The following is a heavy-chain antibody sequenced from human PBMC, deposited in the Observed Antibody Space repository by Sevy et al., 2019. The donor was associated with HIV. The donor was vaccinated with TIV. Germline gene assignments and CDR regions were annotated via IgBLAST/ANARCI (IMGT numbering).Heavy chain of an antibody. V-gene: IGHV3-48*01. CDR3: AREIVGGPFDI. CDR1: GFTLSIYT. CDR2: IVGSSSTI. J-gene: IGHJ3*02. Sequence: GGSLRLSCAASGFTLSIYTMTWVRQAPGKGLECVSYIVGSSSTIYYADSVKGRFTISRDNAKNSLYLQMNSLRAEDTAVYYCAREIVGGPFDIWGQGTMVTVSS. D-gene: IGHD1-26*01.